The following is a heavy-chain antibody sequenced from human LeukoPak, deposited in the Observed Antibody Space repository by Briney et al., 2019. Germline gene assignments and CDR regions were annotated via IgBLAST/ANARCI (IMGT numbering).Heavy chain of an antibody. V-gene: IGHV4-39*01. J-gene: IGHJ4*02. CDR2: FYYTGTT. CDR1: GGSISSSRYY. D-gene: IGHD6-13*01. Sequence: SETLSLTCNVSGGSISSSRYYWGWIRQPPGKGLEWVGSFYYTGTTYYNASLKRRVTMSVDTSKTQFSLKLSSVTAADTAVYCCARLAAAGAYPLDHWGQGTLVTVSS. CDR3: ARLAAAGAYPLDH.